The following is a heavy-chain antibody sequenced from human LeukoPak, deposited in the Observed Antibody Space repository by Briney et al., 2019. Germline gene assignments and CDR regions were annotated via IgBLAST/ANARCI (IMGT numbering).Heavy chain of an antibody. V-gene: IGHV3-23*01. D-gene: IGHD3-10*01. CDR1: GFTFSSYA. CDR3: AKDPRGHYYYYYGMDV. J-gene: IGHJ6*02. CDR2: ISGSGGST. Sequence: GGSLRLSCAASGFTFSSYAMSWVRQAPGKGLEWVSAISGSGGSTYYADSVKGRFTISRDNSKNTLYLQMNSLRAEDTAVYYCAKDPRGHYYYYYGMDVWGQGTTVTVSS.